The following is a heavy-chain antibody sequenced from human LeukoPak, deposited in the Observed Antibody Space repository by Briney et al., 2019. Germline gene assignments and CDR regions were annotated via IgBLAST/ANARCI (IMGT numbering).Heavy chain of an antibody. CDR2: IIPIFGTA. CDR1: GGTFSSYA. D-gene: IGHD3-22*01. V-gene: IGHV1-69*01. J-gene: IGHJ3*02. CDR3: ARPDYYDSSGYYYVRRAAFDI. Sequence: GASVKISCKASGGTFSSYAISWVRQAPGQGLEWMGGIIPIFGTANYAQKFQGRVTITADESTSTAYMELSSLRSEDTAVYYCARPDYYDSSGYYYVRRAAFDIWGQGTMVTVSS.